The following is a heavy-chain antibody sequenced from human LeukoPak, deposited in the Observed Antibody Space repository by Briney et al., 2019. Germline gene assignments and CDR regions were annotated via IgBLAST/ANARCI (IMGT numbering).Heavy chain of an antibody. J-gene: IGHJ1*01. D-gene: IGHD2-21*01. CDR1: GYTFTNYY. Sequence: ASVKVSCKASGYTFTNYYIHWVRQAPGQGLECMGIINPSGGSTSYAQKFQGRVTMTRDMSTSTVYMELSSLRSEDTAVYYCTTQRFPLLWWRRKVQEYFQHWGQGTLVTVSS. V-gene: IGHV1-46*01. CDR3: TTQRFPLLWWRRKVQEYFQH. CDR2: INPSGGST.